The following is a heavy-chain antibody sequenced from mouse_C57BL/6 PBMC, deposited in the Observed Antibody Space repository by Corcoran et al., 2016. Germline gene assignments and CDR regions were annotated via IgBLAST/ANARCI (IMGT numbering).Heavy chain of an antibody. D-gene: IGHD2-1*01. CDR2: INTYSGVP. CDR1: GYTYTTYG. CDR3: APLYDGNSLYYFDY. V-gene: IGHV9-3*01. Sequence: QIQLVQSRPELKKPGETVKISCKASGYTYTTYGMSWVKQAPGKGLKWMGWINTYSGVPTYADDFEGRFAFSLENSASTAYLQINNLKNEDTATYFCAPLYDGNSLYYFDYWDQGTTLTVSS. J-gene: IGHJ2*01.